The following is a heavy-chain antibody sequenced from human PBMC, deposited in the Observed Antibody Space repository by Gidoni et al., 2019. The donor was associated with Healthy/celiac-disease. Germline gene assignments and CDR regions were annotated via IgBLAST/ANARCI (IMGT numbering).Heavy chain of an antibody. CDR1: GFHFSSYS. D-gene: IGHD6-13*01. CDR3: ARDSSSWYGAFDY. V-gene: IGHV3-21*01. CDR2: ISSSSSYI. J-gene: IGHJ4*02. Sequence: EVQLVESGGGLVKPGGSVRLSCAASGFHFSSYSMNWVRQAPGKGLEWVSSISSSSSYIYYADSVKGRFTISRDNAKNSLYLQMNSLRAEDTAVYYCARDSSSWYGAFDYWGQGTLVTVSS.